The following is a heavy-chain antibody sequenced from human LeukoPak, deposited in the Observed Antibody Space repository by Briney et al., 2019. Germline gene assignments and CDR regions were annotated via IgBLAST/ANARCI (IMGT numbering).Heavy chain of an antibody. J-gene: IGHJ6*03. CDR2: INWNGGST. CDR1: GFTFDDYG. CDR3: ASTPDYYMDV. Sequence: PGGSLGLSCAASGFTFDDYGMSWVPPAPGKGLEWVYGINWNGGSTGYAVSGKGRFTISRDNAKNSLYLQMNSLRAEDTALYYCASTPDYYMDVWGKGTTVTVSS. V-gene: IGHV3-20*04.